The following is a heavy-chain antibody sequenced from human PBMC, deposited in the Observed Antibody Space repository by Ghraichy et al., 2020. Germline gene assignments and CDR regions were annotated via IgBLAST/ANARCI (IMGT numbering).Heavy chain of an antibody. CDR1: GGSFSGYY. V-gene: IGHV4-34*01. Sequence: SETLSLTCAVYGGSFSGYYWSWIRQPPGKGLEWIGEINHSGSTNYNPSHKSRVTISVDTSKNQFSLKLSSVTAADTAVYYCASSTWDYYYGMDVWGQGTTVTVSS. CDR3: ASSTWDYYYGMDV. J-gene: IGHJ6*02. D-gene: IGHD7-27*01. CDR2: INHSGST.